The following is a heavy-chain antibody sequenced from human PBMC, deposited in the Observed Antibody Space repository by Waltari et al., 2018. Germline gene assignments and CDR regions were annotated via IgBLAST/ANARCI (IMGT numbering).Heavy chain of an antibody. D-gene: IGHD2-15*01. V-gene: IGHV1-3*01. J-gene: IGHJ3*02. CDR3: ARGWWYRTLDAFDI. CDR1: GYTFTSYA. Sequence: QVQLVQSGAEVKKPGASVKVSCKASGYTFTSYAMPWVRQAPGQRLEWIGCSNAGKVNTKYSQKFQGRVTITRDTSASTAYMELSSLRSEDTAVYYCARGWWYRTLDAFDIWGQGTMVTVSS. CDR2: SNAGKVNT.